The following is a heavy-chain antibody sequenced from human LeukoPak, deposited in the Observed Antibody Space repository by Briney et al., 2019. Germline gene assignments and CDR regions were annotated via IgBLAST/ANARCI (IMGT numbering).Heavy chain of an antibody. CDR1: GFTFSRFW. V-gene: IGHV3-7*01. D-gene: IGHD4-17*01. Sequence: GGSLRLSSAASGFTFSRFWLAWVRQATGKGLEWVANIKQDGSEKYYVDSVKGRFTISRDNAKNSLYLQMNSLRVEDTAVYYCAFNEYGERGANFDYWGQGTLVTVSS. CDR3: AFNEYGERGANFDY. J-gene: IGHJ4*02. CDR2: IKQDGSEK.